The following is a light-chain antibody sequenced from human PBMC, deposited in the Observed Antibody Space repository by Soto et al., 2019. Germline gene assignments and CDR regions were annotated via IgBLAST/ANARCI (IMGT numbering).Light chain of an antibody. CDR3: QQYGRSPPLI. CDR2: AAS. CDR1: QSVSSNY. V-gene: IGKV3-20*01. Sequence: EIVLTQSPGTLSLSPGERATLSCRASQSVSSNYLAWYQQKPGQAHRLLIYAASTRATGIPDRFSGSGSGTDFTLTISRLEPEDFAVYYCQQYGRSPPLIFGGGTKVEIK. J-gene: IGKJ4*01.